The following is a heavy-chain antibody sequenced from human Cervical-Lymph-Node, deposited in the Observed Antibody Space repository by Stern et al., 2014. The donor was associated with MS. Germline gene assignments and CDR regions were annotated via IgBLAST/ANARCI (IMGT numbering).Heavy chain of an antibody. D-gene: IGHD5-12*01. CDR3: ATYGSSELCGYHDNDCFVSNVLAS. V-gene: IGHV3-21*01. Sequence: VQLVQSGGGLVRPGGSLRLSCMASGLTFKNFYMHWVRQVPGKGLEWVSSISSAGHYIEYVDSVKGRFPVSRDNDKNSLYLHMNSLRADDTAIYYCATYGSSELCGYHDNDCFVSNVLASWGQGTLVTVSS. CDR1: GLTFKNFY. CDR2: ISSAGHYI. J-gene: IGHJ4*02.